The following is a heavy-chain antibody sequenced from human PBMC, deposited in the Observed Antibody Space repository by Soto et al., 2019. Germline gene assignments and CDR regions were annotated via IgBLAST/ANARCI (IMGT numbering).Heavy chain of an antibody. J-gene: IGHJ3*02. D-gene: IGHD3-3*01. Sequence: ASVKVSCKASGYTFTSYDINWVRQATGQGLEWMGWMNPNSGNIGYAQKFQGRVTMTRNTSISTAYMELSSLRSEDTAVYYCARSLYDFWSGQDAFDIWGQGTMVTVSS. V-gene: IGHV1-8*01. CDR2: MNPNSGNI. CDR3: ARSLYDFWSGQDAFDI. CDR1: GYTFTSYD.